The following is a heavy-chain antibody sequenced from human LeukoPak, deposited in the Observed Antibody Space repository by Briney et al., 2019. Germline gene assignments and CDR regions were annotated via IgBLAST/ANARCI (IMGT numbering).Heavy chain of an antibody. CDR3: ARDFAGSGSYYQHRFY. J-gene: IGHJ4*02. D-gene: IGHD1-26*01. CDR1: GFTFSSYG. Sequence: HPGGSLRPSCAASGFTFSSYGMHWVRQAPGKGLEWVAFIRYDGSNKYYADSVKGRFTISRDNSKNTLYLQMNSLRAEDTAVYYCARDFAGSGSYYQHRFYWGQGTLVTVSS. V-gene: IGHV3-30*02. CDR2: IRYDGSNK.